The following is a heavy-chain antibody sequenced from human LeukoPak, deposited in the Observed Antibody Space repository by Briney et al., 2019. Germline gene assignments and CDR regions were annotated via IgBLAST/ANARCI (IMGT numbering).Heavy chain of an antibody. CDR1: GFTFSSYG. CDR2: IYYSGST. CDR3: ARIAAAGTGRFDP. Sequence: GTLRLSCAASGFTFSSYGMSWVRQPPGKGLEWIGSIYYSGSTYYNPSLKSRVTISVDTSKNQFSLKLSSVTAADTAVYYCARIAAAGTGRFDPWGQGTLVTVSS. V-gene: IGHV4-38-2*01. D-gene: IGHD6-13*01. J-gene: IGHJ5*02.